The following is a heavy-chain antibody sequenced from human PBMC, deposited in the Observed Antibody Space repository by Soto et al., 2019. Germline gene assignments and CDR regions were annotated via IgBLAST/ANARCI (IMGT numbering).Heavy chain of an antibody. D-gene: IGHD2-2*01. J-gene: IGHJ4*02. CDR1: GGSFSGYY. Sequence: SETLSLTCAVYGGSFSGYYWSWIRQPPGKGLEWIGEINHSGSTNYNPSLKSRVTISVDTSKNQFSLKLSSVTAADTAVYYCARGPKQDIVVVPAASGDDYWGQGTLVTVSS. CDR2: INHSGST. V-gene: IGHV4-34*01. CDR3: ARGPKQDIVVVPAASGDDY.